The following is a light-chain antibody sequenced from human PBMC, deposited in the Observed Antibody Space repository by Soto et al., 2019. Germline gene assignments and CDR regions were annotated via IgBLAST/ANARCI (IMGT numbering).Light chain of an antibody. V-gene: IGKV4-1*01. Sequence: DIVMTQSPDSLAVSPGERATINCKSSQSLVHSSNNKNYLIWYQQKPGQPPKLLIYWASTRESGVPERFSGSGSGTDFTLTISSLQTEDAAVYFCQQYYSGPVTFGGGTKVEIK. CDR2: WAS. J-gene: IGKJ4*01. CDR3: QQYYSGPVT. CDR1: QSLVHSSNNKNY.